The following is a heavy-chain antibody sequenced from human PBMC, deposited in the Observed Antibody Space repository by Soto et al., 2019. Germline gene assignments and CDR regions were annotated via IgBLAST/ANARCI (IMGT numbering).Heavy chain of an antibody. CDR2: TNKDGSQG. CDR1: GFTFSNHY. V-gene: IGHV3-7*03. Sequence: TWGSLRLSCVASGFTFSNHYMSWFRQAPGKGLEWVAKTNKDGSQGYYVDSMKGRFTISRDNAKNSLFLQMNSLTVDDTAVYYCARDVWLSVDSCGQRTLVTVSS. CDR3: ARDVWLSVDS. D-gene: IGHD3-9*01. J-gene: IGHJ4*02.